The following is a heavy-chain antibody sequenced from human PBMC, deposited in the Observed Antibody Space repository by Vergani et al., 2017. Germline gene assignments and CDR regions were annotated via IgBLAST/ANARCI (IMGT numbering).Heavy chain of an antibody. D-gene: IGHD5-18*01. CDR3: ARGYSYGQTDY. V-gene: IGHV4-34*01. Sequence: QVQLQESGPGLVKPSETLSLTCTVSGGSISSYYWSWIRQPPGKGLEWIGEINHSGSTNYNPSLKSRVTISVDTSKNQFSLKLSSVTAADTAVYYCARGYSYGQTDYWGQGTLVTVSS. J-gene: IGHJ4*02. CDR1: GGSISSYY. CDR2: INHSGST.